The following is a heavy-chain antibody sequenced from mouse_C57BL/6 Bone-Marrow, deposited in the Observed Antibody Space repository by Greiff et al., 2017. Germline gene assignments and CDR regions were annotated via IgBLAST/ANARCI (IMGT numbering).Heavy chain of an antibody. V-gene: IGHV1-26*01. J-gene: IGHJ3*01. CDR2: INPNNGGT. D-gene: IGHD1-1*01. CDR3: ARYYGSSPFAY. Sequence: EVQLQQSGPELVKPGASVKISCKASGYTFTDYYMNWVKQSHGKSLEWIGDINPNNGGTSYNQKFKGKATLTVDKSSSTAYMELRSLTSEDSALYYCARYYGSSPFAYWGQGTLVTVSA. CDR1: GYTFTDYY.